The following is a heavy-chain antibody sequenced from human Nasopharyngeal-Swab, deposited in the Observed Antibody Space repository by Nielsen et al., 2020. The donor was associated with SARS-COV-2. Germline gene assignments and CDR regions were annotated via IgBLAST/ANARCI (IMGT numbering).Heavy chain of an antibody. CDR2: IIPIFGTA. D-gene: IGHD5-12*01. CDR3: ARDQRRGYSGYDHTYFDY. V-gene: IGHV1-69*01. J-gene: IGHJ4*02. Sequence: WVRQAPGQGLEWMEGIIPIFGTANYAQKFQGRVTITADESTSTAYMELSSLRSEDTAVYYCARDQRRGYSGYDHTYFDYWDQGTLVTVSS.